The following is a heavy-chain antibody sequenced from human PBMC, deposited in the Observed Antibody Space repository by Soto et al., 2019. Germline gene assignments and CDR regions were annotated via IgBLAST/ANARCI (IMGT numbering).Heavy chain of an antibody. V-gene: IGHV4-59*01. CDR2: FYSSGSP. J-gene: IGHJ3*02. D-gene: IGHD3-10*01. Sequence: SETLSLTCTVSGDSLSGYYWSWIRQTPGKRLEWIGYFYSSGSPHHNPSLKSRVTISEDRSKNRFYLKLSSVTAADTAVYYCARVWGGAFDIWGQGTMVTVSS. CDR3: ARVWGGAFDI. CDR1: GDSLSGYY.